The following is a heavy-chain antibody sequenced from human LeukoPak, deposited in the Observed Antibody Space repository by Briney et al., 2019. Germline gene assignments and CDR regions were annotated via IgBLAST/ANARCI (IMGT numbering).Heavy chain of an antibody. V-gene: IGHV4-39*01. D-gene: IGHD1-26*01. J-gene: IGHJ3*02. CDR3: ARAFSGRASATNAFDI. CDR1: GGSIRSYY. Sequence: SETLSLTCTVSGGSIRSYYWGWIRQPPGKGLEWIGSIYYSGSTYYNPSLKSRVTISVDTSKNQFSLKLSSVTAADTAVYYCARAFSGRASATNAFDIWGQGTMVTVSS. CDR2: IYYSGST.